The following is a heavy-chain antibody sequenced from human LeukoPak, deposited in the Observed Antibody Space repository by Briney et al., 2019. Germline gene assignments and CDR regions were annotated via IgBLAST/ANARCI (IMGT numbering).Heavy chain of an antibody. J-gene: IGHJ4*02. D-gene: IGHD5-12*01. Sequence: ASVKVSCKASGGTFSSYAISWVRQAPGQGLEWMGGIIPIFGTANYAQKFQGRVTITADKSTSTAYMELSSLRSEDTAVYYCAREDRLSGYAIDYWGQGTLVTVSS. CDR1: GGTFSSYA. V-gene: IGHV1-69*06. CDR2: IIPIFGTA. CDR3: AREDRLSGYAIDY.